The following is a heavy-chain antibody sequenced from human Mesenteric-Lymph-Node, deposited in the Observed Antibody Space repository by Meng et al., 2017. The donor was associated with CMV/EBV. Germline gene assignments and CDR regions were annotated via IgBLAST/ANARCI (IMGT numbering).Heavy chain of an antibody. CDR1: GGAISSYY. Sequence: SETLSLTCTVSGGAISSYYWSWIRQPPGKGLEWIGYFYYIGSINYNPSLKSRVTISADMSKNQFSLKLTSVTAADTAVYYCARVDSSSWGLDFYGMDVWGQGTTVTVSS. V-gene: IGHV4-59*01. CDR2: FYYIGSI. J-gene: IGHJ6*02. CDR3: ARVDSSSWGLDFYGMDV. D-gene: IGHD3-22*01.